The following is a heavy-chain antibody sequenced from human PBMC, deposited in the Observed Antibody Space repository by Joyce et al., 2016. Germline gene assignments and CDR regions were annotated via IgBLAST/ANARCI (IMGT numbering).Heavy chain of an antibody. V-gene: IGHV3-43*01. Sequence: EVQLVESGGAVVQPGGSLRLSCVASGFTFYDYTMNWVRQAPGKGLECVSLISWDGHSTYYADSVECRFTISRDNSENSLYLQMDSLRTEDTAFYYCAKDRAVAGTGFWFDPWGHGTLVTVSS. CDR2: ISWDGHST. CDR1: GFTFYDYT. J-gene: IGHJ5*02. CDR3: AKDRAVAGTGFWFDP. D-gene: IGHD6-19*01.